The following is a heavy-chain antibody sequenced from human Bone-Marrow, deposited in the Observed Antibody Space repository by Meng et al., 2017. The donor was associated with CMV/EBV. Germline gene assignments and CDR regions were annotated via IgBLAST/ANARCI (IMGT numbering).Heavy chain of an antibody. CDR2: INPSGGST. CDR3: ARGGTPGLLDY. V-gene: IGHV1-46*01. D-gene: IGHD1-14*01. J-gene: IGHJ4*02. CDR1: GYTFIDYY. Sequence: SCKASGYTFIDYYLHWVRQAPGQGLEWMGIINPSGGSTSYAQKFQGRVTMTRDTSTSTVYMELSSLRSEDTAVYYCARGGTPGLLDYWGQGTLVTVSS.